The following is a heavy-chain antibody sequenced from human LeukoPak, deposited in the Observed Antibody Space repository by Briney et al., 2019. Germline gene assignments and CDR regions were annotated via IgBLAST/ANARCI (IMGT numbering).Heavy chain of an antibody. CDR3: ARGPTNGQAFDY. CDR2: IREDGSEK. Sequence: GGSLRLSCAASGFTFSSSWMTWVRQAPGKGLEWVASIREDGSEKTSVDSVKGRFTIARDNAKNSLYLQMDSLSAEDTAVYYCARGPTNGQAFDYWGQGTLVSVSS. CDR1: GFTFSSSW. J-gene: IGHJ4*02. V-gene: IGHV3-7*01. D-gene: IGHD2-8*01.